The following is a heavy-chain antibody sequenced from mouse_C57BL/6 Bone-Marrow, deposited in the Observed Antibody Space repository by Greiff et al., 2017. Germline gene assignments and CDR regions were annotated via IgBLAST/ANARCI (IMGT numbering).Heavy chain of an antibody. CDR2: IWTGGGT. J-gene: IGHJ1*03. CDR1: GFSLTSYA. V-gene: IGHV2-9-1*01. CDR3: ARNCSTGTDWYFDV. D-gene: IGHD4-1*02. Sequence: QVQLKESGPGLVAPSQSLSITCTVSGFSLTSYAISWVRQPPGKGLEWLGVIWTGGGTNYNSALKSRLSISKDNSKSHVFLKMNSLQTDDTARYDCARNCSTGTDWYFDVWGTGTTVTVSS.